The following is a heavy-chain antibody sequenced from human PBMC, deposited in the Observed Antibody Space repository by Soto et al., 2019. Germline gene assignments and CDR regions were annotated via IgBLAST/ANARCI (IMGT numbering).Heavy chain of an antibody. CDR1: GFTFSSYA. CDR3: AKGYDSSGYYYAEYFQH. Sequence: PGGSLRLSCAASGFTFSSYAMSWVRQAPGKGLEWVSAISGSGGSTYYADSVKGRFTISRDNSKNTLYLQMNSLRAEDTAVYYCAKGYDSSGYYYAEYFQHWGQGTLVTVSS. CDR2: ISGSGGST. J-gene: IGHJ1*01. D-gene: IGHD3-22*01. V-gene: IGHV3-23*01.